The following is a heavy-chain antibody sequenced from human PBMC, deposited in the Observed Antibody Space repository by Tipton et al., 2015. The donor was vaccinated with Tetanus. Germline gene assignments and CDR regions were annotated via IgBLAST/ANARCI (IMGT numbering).Heavy chain of an antibody. Sequence: SLRLSCAASGFTFNRYWMSWVRQAPGKGLEWVANIKRDGSEKYYMASVKGRFTISRDNAKNSLYLEVNGLRAEDTAVYFCGRVDTYGSNWYEAYWGQGTLVTVSS. CDR1: GFTFNRYW. CDR2: IKRDGSEK. D-gene: IGHD6-13*01. J-gene: IGHJ4*02. CDR3: GRVDTYGSNWYEAY. V-gene: IGHV3-7*01.